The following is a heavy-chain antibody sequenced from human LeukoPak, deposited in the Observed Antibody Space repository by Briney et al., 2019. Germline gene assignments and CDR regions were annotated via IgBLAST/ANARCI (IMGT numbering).Heavy chain of an antibody. CDR3: TTGTVTTLRDPYYYYYYMDV. CDR1: GFTFSNAW. D-gene: IGHD4-17*01. CDR2: IKSKTDGGTT. J-gene: IGHJ6*03. Sequence: GGSLRLSCAASGFTFSNAWMSWVRQAPGKGLEWVGRIKSKTDGGTTDYAAPVKGRFTISRDDSKNTLYLQMTSLKTEDTAVYYCTTGTVTTLRDPYYYYYYMDVWGKGTTVTVSS. V-gene: IGHV3-15*01.